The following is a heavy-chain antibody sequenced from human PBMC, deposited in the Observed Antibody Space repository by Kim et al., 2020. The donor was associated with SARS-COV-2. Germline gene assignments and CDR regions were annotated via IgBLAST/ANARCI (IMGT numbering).Heavy chain of an antibody. CDR1: GGSISSGGYY. J-gene: IGHJ6*03. Sequence: SETLSLTCTVSGGSISSGGYYWSWIRQHPGKGLEWIGYIYYSGSTYYNPSLKSRVTISVDTSKNQFSLKLSSVTAADTAVYYCARGSSSTVSVYYYYYMDVWGKGTTVTVSS. CDR2: IYYSGST. V-gene: IGHV4-31*03. CDR3: ARGSSSTVSVYYYYYMDV. D-gene: IGHD6-13*01.